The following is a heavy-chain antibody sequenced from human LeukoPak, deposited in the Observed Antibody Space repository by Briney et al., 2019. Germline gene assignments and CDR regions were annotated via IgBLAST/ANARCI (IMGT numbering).Heavy chain of an antibody. J-gene: IGHJ3*02. CDR3: ARGSDSSDAFDI. CDR1: GFTFSSYD. D-gene: IGHD3-22*01. CDR2: IGTAGDT. V-gene: IGHV3-13*01. Sequence: PGGSLRLSCAASGFTFSSYDMHWVRQATGKGLEWVSAIGTAGDTYYPGSVKGRFTISRENAKNSLYLQMNSLRAGDTAVYYCARGSDSSDAFDIWGQGTMVTVSS.